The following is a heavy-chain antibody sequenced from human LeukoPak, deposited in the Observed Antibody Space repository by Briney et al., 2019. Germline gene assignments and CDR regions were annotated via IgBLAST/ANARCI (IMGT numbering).Heavy chain of an antibody. CDR3: ARGGAGETIFGVVVDNYGMDV. V-gene: IGHV3-53*01. J-gene: IGHJ6*02. D-gene: IGHD3-3*01. Sequence: PGGSLRLSCAASGFTVSSNYMSWVRQAPGKELEWVSVIYSGGSTYYADSVKGRFTISRDNSKNTLYLQMNSLRAEDTAVYYCARGGAGETIFGVVVDNYGMDVWGQGTTVTVSS. CDR1: GFTVSSNY. CDR2: IYSGGST.